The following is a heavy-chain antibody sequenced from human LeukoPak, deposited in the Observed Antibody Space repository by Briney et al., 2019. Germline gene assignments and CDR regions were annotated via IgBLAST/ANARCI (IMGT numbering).Heavy chain of an antibody. J-gene: IGHJ6*02. Sequence: GGSLRLSCAASGFTFSSYNMNWVRQAPGKGLEWVSSISISSYIYYADSVKGRFTISRDNAKNSLYLQMNSLRAEATAVYYCARAPGRFNYDTLPGYPDVYYYGMDVWGQGTTVTVSS. V-gene: IGHV3-21*01. D-gene: IGHD3-9*01. CDR2: ISISSYI. CDR1: GFTFSSYN. CDR3: ARAPGRFNYDTLPGYPDVYYYGMDV.